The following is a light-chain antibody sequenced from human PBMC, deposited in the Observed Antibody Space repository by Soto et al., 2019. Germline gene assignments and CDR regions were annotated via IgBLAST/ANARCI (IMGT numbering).Light chain of an antibody. V-gene: IGKV1-5*03. J-gene: IGKJ2*01. CDR1: QSVSTW. CDR2: KAS. Sequence: DIKMTQSPSTLSASVGDRVTITCRASQSVSTWLAWYQQKPGKAPKLLIYKASSLESGVPSRFSGSGSGTEFTLTISSLQPDDFAIYYCQQYYGYSRTFGQGTKLEMK. CDR3: QQYYGYSRT.